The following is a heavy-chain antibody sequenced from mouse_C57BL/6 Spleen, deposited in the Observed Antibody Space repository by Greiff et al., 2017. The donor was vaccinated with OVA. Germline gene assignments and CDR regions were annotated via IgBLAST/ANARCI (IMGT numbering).Heavy chain of an antibody. D-gene: IGHD2-12*01. J-gene: IGHJ4*01. CDR2: ISYDGSN. CDR1: GYSITSGYY. CDR3: ARDYDRGAMDY. Sequence: EVQLQESGPGLVKPSQSLSLTCSVTGYSITSGYYWNWIRQFPGNKLEWMGYISYDGSNNYNPSLKNRISITLDTSKNQFFLKLNSVTTEDTATYYCARDYDRGAMDYWGQGTSVTVSS. V-gene: IGHV3-6*01.